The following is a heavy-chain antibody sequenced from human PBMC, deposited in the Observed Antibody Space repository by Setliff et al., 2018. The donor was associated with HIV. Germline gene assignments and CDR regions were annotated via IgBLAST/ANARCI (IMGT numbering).Heavy chain of an antibody. D-gene: IGHD4-17*01. J-gene: IGHJ2*01. V-gene: IGHV3-23*01. Sequence: PGGSLRLSCAASGFKFSDFAMSWVRQAPGKGLEWVSTISYLGENYADSVKGRFSISRDNSKNSLYLQMNSLRAEDTAVYYCARDPYPYADYGDWYFDLWGRGTLVTAPQ. CDR3: ARDPYPYADYGDWYFDL. CDR2: ISYLGE. CDR1: GFKFSDFA.